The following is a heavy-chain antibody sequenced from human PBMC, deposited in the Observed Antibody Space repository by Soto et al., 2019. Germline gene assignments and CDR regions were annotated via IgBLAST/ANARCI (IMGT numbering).Heavy chain of an antibody. CDR1: AFASES. Sequence: AFASESWQWPQHYPKQGLKWMGIINPSGGSTTYAQKFQGRVTMTRDTSTSTVYMDLSSLRSEDTAVYYCARENIVVASGVTRNYYGMDVSGQALTVSVPS. J-gene: IGHJ6*01. D-gene: IGHD2-2*01. V-gene: IGHV1-46*01. CDR3: ARENIVVASGVTRNYYGMDV. CDR2: INPSGGST.